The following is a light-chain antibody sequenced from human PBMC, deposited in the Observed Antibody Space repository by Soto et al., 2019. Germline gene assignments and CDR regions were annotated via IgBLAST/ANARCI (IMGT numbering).Light chain of an antibody. V-gene: IGKV3-20*01. CDR3: QQYRISPNP. CDR1: QGFDDSH. J-gene: IGKJ5*01. Sequence: TQCPGTLSFSRGERSSRSCRSSQGFDDSHLAWYQLRPGQAPRLLIYGASTRATGIPDRFSGSGSGTDFSLTIRGLNPEDFAVYYCQQYRISPNPFGEGTRLEIK. CDR2: GAS.